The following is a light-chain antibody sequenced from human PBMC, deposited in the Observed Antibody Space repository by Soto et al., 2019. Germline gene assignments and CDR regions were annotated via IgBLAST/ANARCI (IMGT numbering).Light chain of an antibody. CDR3: QQYDSCRT. J-gene: IGKJ1*01. CDR1: QSVSSTF. Sequence: EIVLTQSPGTLSLSPGERATLSCRASQSVSSTFLAWYQQKPGQAPRVLIYGSSARAAGIPDRFSGSGSGTEFTLTISRLEPEDFSVYYCQQYDSCRTFGQGTKVEMK. CDR2: GSS. V-gene: IGKV3-20*01.